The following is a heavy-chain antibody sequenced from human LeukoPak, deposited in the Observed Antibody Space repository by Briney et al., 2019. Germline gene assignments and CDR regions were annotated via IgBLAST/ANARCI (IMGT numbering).Heavy chain of an antibody. CDR3: ARDNYGSGTYGYFDY. V-gene: IGHV3-30*04. D-gene: IGHD3-10*01. Sequence: GGSLRLSCAASGFTFISHAIHWFRQAPGKGLEWVALISFDGTTEKYADSVKGRFTISRDNSNNTLYLQMNGLGAEDTAVYYCARDNYGSGTYGYFDYWGQGTLVTVSS. CDR2: ISFDGTTE. CDR1: GFTFISHA. J-gene: IGHJ4*02.